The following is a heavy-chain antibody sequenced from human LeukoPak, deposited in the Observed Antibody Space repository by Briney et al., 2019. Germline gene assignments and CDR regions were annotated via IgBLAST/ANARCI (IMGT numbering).Heavy chain of an antibody. CDR1: GFTFSSYN. CDR3: ARSSSRYCSGGSCYSGVLGYFDY. J-gene: IGHJ4*02. V-gene: IGHV3-48*01. D-gene: IGHD2-15*01. Sequence: QSGGSLRLSCAASGFTFSSYNINWVRQAPGKGLEWVSYISRRTISYADSVKGRFTISRDNAKNSLYLQMNSLRAEDTAVYYCARSSSRYCSGGSCYSGVLGYFDYWGQGTLVTVSS. CDR2: ISRRTI.